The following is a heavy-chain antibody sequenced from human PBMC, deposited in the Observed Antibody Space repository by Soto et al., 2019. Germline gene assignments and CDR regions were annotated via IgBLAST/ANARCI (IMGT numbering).Heavy chain of an antibody. V-gene: IGHV6-1*01. CDR1: GDSVSSNSAA. Sequence: QTLSLTCAISGDSVSSNSAAWNWIRQSPSRGLEWLGRTYYRSKWYNDYAVSVKSRITINPDTSKNQFSLQLNSVTPEDTAVYYCARDPENYYDSSGYLAQNAFDIWGQGTMVTVSS. D-gene: IGHD3-22*01. J-gene: IGHJ3*02. CDR3: ARDPENYYDSSGYLAQNAFDI. CDR2: TYYRSKWYN.